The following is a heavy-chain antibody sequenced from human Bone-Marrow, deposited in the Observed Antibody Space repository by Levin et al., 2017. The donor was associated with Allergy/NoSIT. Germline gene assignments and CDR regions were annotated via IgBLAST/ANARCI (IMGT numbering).Heavy chain of an antibody. V-gene: IGHV3-15*01. Sequence: PGESLKISCAASGFTFSNAWMAWVRQTPGKGLEWVGRIQSKSDGGATEYAAPVKGRFTISRDDSKNILSLQLNSLKTEDTAVYYCTRGGPLDYWGQGTLVTVSS. CDR1: GFTFSNAW. J-gene: IGHJ4*02. CDR3: TRGGPLDY. CDR2: IQSKSDGGAT.